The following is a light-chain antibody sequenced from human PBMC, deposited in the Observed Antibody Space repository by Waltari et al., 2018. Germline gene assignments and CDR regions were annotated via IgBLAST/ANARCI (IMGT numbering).Light chain of an antibody. CDR3: ATWDDSLNGPV. J-gene: IGLJ3*02. V-gene: IGLV1-44*01. CDR2: SDH. Sequence: QSELTQPPSASGTAGQTVTFSCSGDNSNIGSNEISWYQQFPGTAPQLLIYSDHQRPSGVPDRFSGSKSGTSASLTISGLQSEDEATYDCATWDDSLNGPVFGGGTKLTVL. CDR1: NSNIGSNE.